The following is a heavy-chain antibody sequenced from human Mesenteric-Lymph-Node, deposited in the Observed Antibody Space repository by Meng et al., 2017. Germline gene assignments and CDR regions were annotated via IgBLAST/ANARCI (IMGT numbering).Heavy chain of an antibody. V-gene: IGHV3-7*01. Sequence: GGSLRLSCEASGFTLGLFWMSWVRQAPGKGLEWVASINQEGTVRKYVDSVKGRFTVSRDDAKNSLSLQMSSLRAEDTAVYYCARYCVGGSCYPDSRGGNDEVFDIWGQGTMVTVSS. CDR1: GFTLGLFW. J-gene: IGHJ3*02. CDR2: INQEGTVR. CDR3: ARYCVGGSCYPDSRGGNDEVFDI. D-gene: IGHD2-15*01.